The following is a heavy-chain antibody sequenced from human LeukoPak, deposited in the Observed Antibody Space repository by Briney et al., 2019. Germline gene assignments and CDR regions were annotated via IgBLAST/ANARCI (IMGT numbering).Heavy chain of an antibody. V-gene: IGHV3-30*18. D-gene: IGHD3-10*01. CDR2: ISYDGSNK. J-gene: IGHJ6*02. Sequence: GRSLRLSCAASGFTFSSYGMHWVRQAPGKGLEWVTVISYDGSNKYYADSVKGRFTISRDNSKNTLYLQMNSLRAEDTAVYYCAKEGPYGSGSYYYGMDVWGQGTTVTVSS. CDR3: AKEGPYGSGSYYYGMDV. CDR1: GFTFSSYG.